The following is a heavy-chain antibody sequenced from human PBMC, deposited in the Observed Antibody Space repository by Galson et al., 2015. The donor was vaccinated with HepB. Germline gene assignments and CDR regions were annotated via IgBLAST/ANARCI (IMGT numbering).Heavy chain of an antibody. D-gene: IGHD2-2*01. V-gene: IGHV3-30-3*01. Sequence: SLRLSCAASGFTFSSYAMHWVRQAPGKGLEWVAVISYDGSNKYYTDSVKGRFTISRDNSRNTLYLQMNSLRAEDTAVYYCARDVGWVVGNWGQGTLVTVSS. CDR3: ARDVGWVVGN. CDR1: GFTFSSYA. CDR2: ISYDGSNK. J-gene: IGHJ4*02.